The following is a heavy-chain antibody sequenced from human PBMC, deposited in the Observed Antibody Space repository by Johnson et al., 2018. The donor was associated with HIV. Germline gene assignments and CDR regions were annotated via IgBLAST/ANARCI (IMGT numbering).Heavy chain of an antibody. J-gene: IGHJ3*02. CDR3: AREGQEFNDAFDI. V-gene: IGHV3-7*01. Sequence: VQLVESGGGLVQPGGSLRLSCAASGFTFSSYWMSWVRQAPGKGLEWVANIKQDGSEKYYVDSVKGRFTISRDNSKNTLYLQMNSLRAEDTAVYYCAREGQEFNDAFDIWGQGTMVTVSS. CDR1: GFTFSSYW. CDR2: IKQDGSEK. D-gene: IGHD3-10*01.